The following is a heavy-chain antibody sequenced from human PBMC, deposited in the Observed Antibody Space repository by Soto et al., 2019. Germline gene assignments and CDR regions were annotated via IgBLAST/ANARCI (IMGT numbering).Heavy chain of an antibody. CDR3: SKSGGDYYYYYAMDV. J-gene: IGHJ6*02. CDR2: ISASGGTT. V-gene: IGHV3-23*01. Sequence: GGSLRLSCATSGFIFSTYAMSWVRQAPGKGLECVSAISASGGTTHYADSVKGRFTISRDSSKNTLYLEMNSLRAEDTAVYHCSKSGGDYYYYYAMDVWGQGTTVTVSS. D-gene: IGHD2-21*02. CDR1: GFIFSTYA.